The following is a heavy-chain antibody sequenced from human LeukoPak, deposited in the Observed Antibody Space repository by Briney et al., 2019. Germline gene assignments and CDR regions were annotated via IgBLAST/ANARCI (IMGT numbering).Heavy chain of an antibody. Sequence: GGSLRLSCVTSGFSFDNYGMSWVSRAPGKGLEWISYFSSRKNIVNYADSVKGRFTISRDKAKTSLYLQMNSLRAEDTAVYYCVRDQQWESPHYFDFWGQGTPVTVSS. CDR1: GFSFDNYG. CDR3: VRDQQWESPHYFDF. V-gene: IGHV3-48*01. CDR2: FSSRKNIV. J-gene: IGHJ4*02. D-gene: IGHD1-26*01.